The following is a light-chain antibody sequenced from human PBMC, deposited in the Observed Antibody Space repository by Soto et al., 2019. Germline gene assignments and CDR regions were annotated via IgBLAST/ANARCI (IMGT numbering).Light chain of an antibody. CDR2: GAS. CDR3: HQYGSSRWT. V-gene: IGKV3-20*01. Sequence: IVLTQSPGTLSLSPGERATLSCRASQSVSSSYLAWYRQTPGQAPRLLIYGASSRATGIPDRVSGSGSGTDFTLTISRLEPEDFAVYYCHQYGSSRWTFGQGTKVEI. J-gene: IGKJ1*01. CDR1: QSVSSSY.